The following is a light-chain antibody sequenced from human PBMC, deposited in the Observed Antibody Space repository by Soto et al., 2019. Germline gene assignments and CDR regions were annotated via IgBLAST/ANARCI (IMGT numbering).Light chain of an antibody. CDR2: EVS. J-gene: IGLJ2*01. CDR3: SSYAGSNNLV. V-gene: IGLV2-8*01. CDR1: SSDVGGYNY. Sequence: QSALTQPPSASGSPGQSVTISCTGTSSDVGGYNYVSWYQQHPGKAPKLMIYEVSKRPSGVPDRFSGSKSGNTASLTVSGLQAEDEADYYCSSYAGSNNLVVGGGTQPTVL.